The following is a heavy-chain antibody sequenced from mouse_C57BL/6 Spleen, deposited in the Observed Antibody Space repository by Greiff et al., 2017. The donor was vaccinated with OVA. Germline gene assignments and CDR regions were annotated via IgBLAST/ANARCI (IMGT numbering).Heavy chain of an antibody. V-gene: IGHV1-69*01. CDR1: GYTFTSYW. Sequence: QVQLQQPGAELVMPGASVKLSCKASGYTFTSYWLHWVKQRPGQGLEWIGEIDPSDSYTNYNKKFKGKSTLTVDKSSSTAYMQLSSRTSEDSAVYYCAESYYGSSQWFAYWGQGTLVTVSA. J-gene: IGHJ3*01. CDR2: IDPSDSYT. D-gene: IGHD1-1*01. CDR3: AESYYGSSQWFAY.